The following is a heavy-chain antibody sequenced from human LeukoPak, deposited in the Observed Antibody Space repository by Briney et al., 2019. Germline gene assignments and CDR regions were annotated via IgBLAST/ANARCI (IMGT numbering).Heavy chain of an antibody. CDR1: GGSIRSYY. Sequence: SETLSLTCTVSGGSIRSYYWSWIRQPPGKGLEWFGYISYSGNTNYNPSLKSRATLPVDTSKNQFSLRLSSVTAADTAVYYCARDGAHYDILTGSDNWYFDLWGRGTLVTVSS. J-gene: IGHJ2*01. CDR3: ARDGAHYDILTGSDNWYFDL. D-gene: IGHD3-9*01. CDR2: ISYSGNT. V-gene: IGHV4-59*01.